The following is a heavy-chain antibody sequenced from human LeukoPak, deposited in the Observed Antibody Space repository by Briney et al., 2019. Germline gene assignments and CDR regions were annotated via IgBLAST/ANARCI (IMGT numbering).Heavy chain of an antibody. V-gene: IGHV3-21*01. Sequence: GGSLTLSCAASAFTLSNYDTEWDRPAHGEGLGWGSSIITSSGHIYYKDSVRGPFTTCRDAATHPPYLETNSLRAEDTAVYYCARADCRSSTCYLRRSWFDPWGQGTLVTVSS. CDR1: AFTLSNYD. CDR3: ARADCRSSTCYLRRSWFDP. CDR2: IITSSGHI. D-gene: IGHD2-2*01. J-gene: IGHJ5*02.